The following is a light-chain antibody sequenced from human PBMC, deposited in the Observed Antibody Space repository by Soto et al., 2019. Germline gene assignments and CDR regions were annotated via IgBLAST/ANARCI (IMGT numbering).Light chain of an antibody. CDR3: QQANSFPLT. CDR2: AAA. J-gene: IGKJ4*01. V-gene: IGKV1-9*01. Sequence: DIQLTQSPSFLSASVGERVTIACRASQGLSSRLAWYQQRPGKAPKLLIYAAATLQSGASSRFSGSGSGTEFTLTISSLQPEDFATYYCQQANSFPLTFGGGTKVEIK. CDR1: QGLSSR.